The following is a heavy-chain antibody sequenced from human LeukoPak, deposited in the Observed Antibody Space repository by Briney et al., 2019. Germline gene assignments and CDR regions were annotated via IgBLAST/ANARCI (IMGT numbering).Heavy chain of an antibody. Sequence: ASVKVSCKASGYTFTGYYMHWVRQAPGQGLEWMGWINPNSGGTNYAQKFQGRATMTRDTSISTTYMELSRLRSDDTAVYYCARELGYSNYYYYGMDVWGQGTTVTVSS. D-gene: IGHD4-11*01. CDR3: ARELGYSNYYYYGMDV. J-gene: IGHJ6*02. CDR2: INPNSGGT. CDR1: GYTFTGYY. V-gene: IGHV1-2*02.